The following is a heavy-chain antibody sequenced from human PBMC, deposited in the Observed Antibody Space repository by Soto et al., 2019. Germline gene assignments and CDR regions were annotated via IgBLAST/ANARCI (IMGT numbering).Heavy chain of an antibody. D-gene: IGHD1-26*01. CDR1: GGSISSSRYY. Sequence: PSETLSLTCTVSGGSISSSRYYWGWIRQPPGKGLEWIGSIYYSGSTYYNPSLKTRVTISVDTSKNQFSLKLSSVTAADTAVYYCASHSGSYYPQAFDIWGQGTMVTGSS. CDR3: ASHSGSYYPQAFDI. CDR2: IYYSGST. V-gene: IGHV4-39*01. J-gene: IGHJ3*02.